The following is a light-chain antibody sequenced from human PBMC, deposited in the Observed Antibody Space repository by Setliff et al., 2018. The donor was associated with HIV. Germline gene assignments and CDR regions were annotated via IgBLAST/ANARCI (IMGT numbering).Light chain of an antibody. CDR2: YNS. CDR1: NIASKS. V-gene: IGLV3-21*04. J-gene: IGLJ1*01. Sequence: SYALTQPPSVSVAPGKTASISCGGNNIASKSVHWYQHKPGQAPVLVIYYNSDRPSGIPERFSGSNSGNTATLTISRVEAGDEADYYCQMWDRSSDHYVFGTGTKGTVL. CDR3: QMWDRSSDHYV.